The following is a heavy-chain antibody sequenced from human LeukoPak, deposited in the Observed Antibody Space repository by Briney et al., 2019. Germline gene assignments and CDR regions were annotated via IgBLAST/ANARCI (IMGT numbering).Heavy chain of an antibody. J-gene: IGHJ4*02. CDR3: ARRWFTMVRGVPTYYFDY. Sequence: GASVKVSCKASGGTFSSYAISWVRQAPGQGLEWMGGIIPIFGTANYAQKFQGRVTITTDESTSTAYMELSSLRSEDTAVYYCARRWFTMVRGVPTYYFDYWGQETLVTVSS. CDR1: GGTFSSYA. CDR2: IIPIFGTA. D-gene: IGHD3-10*01. V-gene: IGHV1-69*05.